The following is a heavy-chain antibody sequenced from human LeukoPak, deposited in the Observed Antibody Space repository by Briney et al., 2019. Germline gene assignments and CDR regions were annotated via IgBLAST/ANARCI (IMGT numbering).Heavy chain of an antibody. V-gene: IGHV1-69-2*01. Sequence: GASVKISCKASGYTFTDYYMHWVQQAPGKGLEWMGRVDPGDGDTLYAEKFQGRVTISAATSTDTAYMELSSLRSEDTAVYYCATDFLEKKDYWGQGTLVTVSS. CDR3: ATDFLEKKDY. CDR2: VDPGDGDT. J-gene: IGHJ4*02. CDR1: GYTFTDYY.